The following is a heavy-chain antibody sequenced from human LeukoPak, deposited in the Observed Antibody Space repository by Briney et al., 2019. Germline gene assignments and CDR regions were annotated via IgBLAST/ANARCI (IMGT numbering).Heavy chain of an antibody. CDR1: GGSISSSNW. V-gene: IGHV4-4*02. J-gene: IGHJ3*02. CDR2: IYHSGST. CDR3: ARAPPMDAFDI. Sequence: SGTLSLTCAVSGGSISSSNWWSWVRQPPGKGLEWIGEIYHSGSTNYNPSLKSRVTISVDTSKNQFSLKLSSVTAADTAVYYCARAPPMDAFDIWGQGTMVTVSS.